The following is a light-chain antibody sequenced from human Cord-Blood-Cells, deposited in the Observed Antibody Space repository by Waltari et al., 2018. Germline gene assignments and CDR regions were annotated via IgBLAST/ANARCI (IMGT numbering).Light chain of an antibody. Sequence: QSVLTQPPSASGTPGQRVTISCSGSSPHIGSNYVYWYKQLPGTAPKLRIYRNNQRPSGVPDRFSGSKSGTAASLAISGLRSEDEADYYCAAWDDSLSGPVFGGGTKLTVL. CDR3: AAWDDSLSGPV. V-gene: IGLV1-47*01. J-gene: IGLJ3*02. CDR2: RNN. CDR1: SPHIGSNY.